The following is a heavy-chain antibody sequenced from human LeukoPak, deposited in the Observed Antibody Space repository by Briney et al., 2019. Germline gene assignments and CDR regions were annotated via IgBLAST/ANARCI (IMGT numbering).Heavy chain of an antibody. CDR2: LGRSGEYK. Sequence: GGSLRLSCAASGFRFTDYSMSWVRQAPGKGLEWVAGLGRSGEYKYYADSVKGRFTISRDNSKDTVSLQMNSLRAEDTALYYCAKFFLPYLAGGTGSRWGQGTLVTVSS. CDR1: GFRFTDYS. CDR3: AKFFLPYLAGGTGSR. V-gene: IGHV3-23*01. J-gene: IGHJ4*02. D-gene: IGHD3-10*01.